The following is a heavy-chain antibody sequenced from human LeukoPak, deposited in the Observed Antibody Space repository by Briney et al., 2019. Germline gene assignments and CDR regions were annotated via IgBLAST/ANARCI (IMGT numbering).Heavy chain of an antibody. V-gene: IGHV4-39*01. D-gene: IGHD3-22*01. Sequence: SETLSLTCTVSGGSISGSSYYWGWIRQPPGKGLEWIGSIYYSGSTYYNPSLKSRVTISVDTSKNQFSLKLSSVTAADTAVYYCARQWYDSSGYYFDYWGQGTLVTVSS. J-gene: IGHJ4*02. CDR3: ARQWYDSSGYYFDY. CDR1: GGSISGSSYY. CDR2: IYYSGST.